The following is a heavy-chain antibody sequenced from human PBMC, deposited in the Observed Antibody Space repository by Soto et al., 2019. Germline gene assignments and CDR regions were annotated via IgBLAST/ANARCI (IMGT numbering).Heavy chain of an antibody. CDR2: ISTSGSTV. CDR1: RFTFSTYG. J-gene: IGHJ4*02. Sequence: PGGSLRLSCSASRFTFSTYGMHWFRQAPGKGLERVSYISTSGSTVYYADSVKGRFTVSRDNTRNSLYLQMDSLRDEDTALYYCVRYCGTALCNGVATRTFDYWGQGTLVTVSS. D-gene: IGHD5-12*01. V-gene: IGHV3-48*03. CDR3: VRYCGTALCNGVATRTFDY.